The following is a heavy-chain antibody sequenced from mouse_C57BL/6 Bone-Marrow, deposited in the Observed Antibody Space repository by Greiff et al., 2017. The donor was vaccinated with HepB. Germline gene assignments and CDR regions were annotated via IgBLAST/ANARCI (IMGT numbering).Heavy chain of an antibody. CDR1: GFTFSDYG. CDR3: ARGKRWLLPFAY. Sequence: EVHLVESGGGLVKPGGSLKLSCAASGFTFSDYGMHWVRQAPEKGLEWVAYISSGSSTIYYADTVKGRFTISRDNAKNTLFLQMTSLRSEDTAMYYCARGKRWLLPFAYWGQGTLVTVSA. J-gene: IGHJ3*01. V-gene: IGHV5-17*01. CDR2: ISSGSSTI. D-gene: IGHD2-3*01.